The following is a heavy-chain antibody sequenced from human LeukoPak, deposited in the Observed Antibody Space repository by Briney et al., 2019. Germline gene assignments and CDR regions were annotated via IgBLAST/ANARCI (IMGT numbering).Heavy chain of an antibody. CDR2: ISAYNGNT. D-gene: IGHD3-3*02. V-gene: IGHV1-18*01. CDR1: GYTFTSYG. Sequence: GASVKVSCKASGYTFTSYGISWVRQAPGQGLEWMGWISAYNGNTNYAQKLQGRVTMTTDTSTSTTCMELRSLRSDDTAVYYCVRVGSIWYFDYGGRGTLVTVSS. CDR3: VRVGSIWYFDY. J-gene: IGHJ4*02.